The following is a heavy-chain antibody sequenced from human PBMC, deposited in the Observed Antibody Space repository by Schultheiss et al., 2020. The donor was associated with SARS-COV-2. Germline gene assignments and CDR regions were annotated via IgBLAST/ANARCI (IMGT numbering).Heavy chain of an antibody. Sequence: GGSLRLSCTTSGFTFGDYAMSWFRQAPGKGLEWVGFIRSKAYGGATEYAASVKGRFTISRDDSKSIAYLQMNSLKTEDTAVYSCAKALYDFWSGYYLFDYWGRGTLVTVSS. V-gene: IGHV3-49*03. CDR1: GFTFGDYA. D-gene: IGHD3-3*01. CDR2: IRSKAYGGAT. J-gene: IGHJ4*01. CDR3: AKALYDFWSGYYLFDY.